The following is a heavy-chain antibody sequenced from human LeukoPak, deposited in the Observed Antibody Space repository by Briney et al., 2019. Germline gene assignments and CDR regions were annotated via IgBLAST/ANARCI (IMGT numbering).Heavy chain of an antibody. J-gene: IGHJ4*02. Sequence: GGPLRLSCAASGFTFSSYGMHWVRQAPGKGLEWVAVISYDGSDKYYADSVKGRFTISRDNSKNTLYLQMNSLRAEDTAVYSCAKDAFSSGWELFDYWGQGTLVTVST. V-gene: IGHV3-30*18. D-gene: IGHD6-19*01. CDR1: GFTFSSYG. CDR3: AKDAFSSGWELFDY. CDR2: ISYDGSDK.